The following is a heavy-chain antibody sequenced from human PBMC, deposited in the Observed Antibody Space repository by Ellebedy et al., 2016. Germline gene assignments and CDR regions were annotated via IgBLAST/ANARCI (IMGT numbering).Heavy chain of an antibody. CDR3: ARAAVYGSGGNNCRLNYDY. J-gene: IGHJ4*02. CDR1: EFTFSSNR. D-gene: IGHD2-15*01. Sequence: GGSLRLXXAASEFTFSSNRMPWVRQAPGQGLEWVATINRDGNEKYYVDSVKGRFTISRDNAKNSLYLQMNSLTAEDTAVFYCARAAVYGSGGNNCRLNYDYWGQGTLLTVSS. CDR2: INRDGNEK. V-gene: IGHV3-7*04.